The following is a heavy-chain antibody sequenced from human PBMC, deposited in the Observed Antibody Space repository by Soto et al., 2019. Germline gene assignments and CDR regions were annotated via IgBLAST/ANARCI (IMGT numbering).Heavy chain of an antibody. Sequence: GGSLRLSCAASGFTVSSHAMSWVRQAPGKGLEWVSSISGSGDGTYYGDSVKGRFTVSRDSSSSTLYLQMNNLRGEDTAVYFCTKSRRSILMVYGFGGMDVWGQGTTVTVSS. J-gene: IGHJ6*02. CDR2: ISGSGDGT. D-gene: IGHD2-8*01. CDR1: GFTVSSHA. CDR3: TKSRRSILMVYGFGGMDV. V-gene: IGHV3-23*01.